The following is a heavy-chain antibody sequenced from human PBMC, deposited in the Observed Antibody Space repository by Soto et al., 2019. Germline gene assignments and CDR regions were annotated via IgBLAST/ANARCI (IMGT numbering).Heavy chain of an antibody. CDR1: GGSFSGYY. CDR3: ARGGAYVGCSSSWYWVYYGMDV. V-gene: IGHV4-34*01. D-gene: IGHD6-13*01. J-gene: IGHJ6*02. Sequence: PSETLSLTCAVYGGSFSGYYWSWICQPPWTVQEWLGEINHSGSTNYNPSLKSRVKISVDTSKNQFSLKLSSVTAADTAVYYCARGGAYVGCSSSWYWVYYGMDVWGQGITVTVSS. CDR2: INHSGST.